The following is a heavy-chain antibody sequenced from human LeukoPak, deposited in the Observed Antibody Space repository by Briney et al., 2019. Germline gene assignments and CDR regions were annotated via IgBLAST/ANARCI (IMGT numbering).Heavy chain of an antibody. V-gene: IGHV3-48*02. CDR1: GFTFSSYG. J-gene: IGHJ4*02. CDR2: IHSSSSTI. D-gene: IGHD2-2*01. CDR3: VRGLSGYCTSTSCYGGYYFDY. Sequence: PGGSLRLSCAASGFTFSSYGMHWVRQAPGKGLEWISYIHSSSSTIYYADSVKGRFTVSRDNAKSSLYLQMNSLRDEDTAVYYCVRGLSGYCTSTSCYGGYYFDYWGQGTLVTVSS.